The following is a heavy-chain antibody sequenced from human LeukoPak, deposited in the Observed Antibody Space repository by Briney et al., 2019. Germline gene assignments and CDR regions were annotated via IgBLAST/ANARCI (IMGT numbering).Heavy chain of an antibody. CDR3: ARGAAYCSGGSCYPNDY. D-gene: IGHD2-15*01. V-gene: IGHV3-33*01. Sequence: GGSLRLSCAASGFTFSSYGMHWVRQAPGKGLEWVAVIWYDGSNKYYADSVKGRFTISRDSSKNTLYLQMNSLRAEDTAVYYCARGAAYCSGGSCYPNDYWGQGTLVTVSS. J-gene: IGHJ4*02. CDR2: IWYDGSNK. CDR1: GFTFSSYG.